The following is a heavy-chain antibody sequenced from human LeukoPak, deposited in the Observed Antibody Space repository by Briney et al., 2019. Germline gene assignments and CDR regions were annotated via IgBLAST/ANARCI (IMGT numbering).Heavy chain of an antibody. Sequence: GASVKVSCKASGGTFSSYAISWVRQAPGQGLEWMGGIIPIFSTANYAQKFQGRVTITADESTSTAYMELSSLRSEDTAVYYCARSYCSGGSCLNWFDPWGQGTLVTVSS. V-gene: IGHV1-69*13. CDR3: ARSYCSGGSCLNWFDP. D-gene: IGHD2-15*01. CDR2: IIPIFSTA. CDR1: GGTFSSYA. J-gene: IGHJ5*02.